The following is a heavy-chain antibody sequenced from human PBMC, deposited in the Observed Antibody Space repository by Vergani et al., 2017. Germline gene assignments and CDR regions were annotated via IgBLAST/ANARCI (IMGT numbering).Heavy chain of an antibody. Sequence: QVQLVQSGAEVKKPGSSVKVSCKASGGTFSSYAISWVRQATGQGLEWMGGIIPIFGTAKYAPKFQGSVTSTADKSTSTAYLQWSSLKASDTAMCYCAGLATTVTREHYYGMDVGGQGTTVTVSS. J-gene: IGHJ6*02. CDR3: AGLATTVTREHYYGMDV. CDR2: IIPIFGTA. V-gene: IGHV1-69*06. CDR1: GGTFSSYA. D-gene: IGHD4-17*01.